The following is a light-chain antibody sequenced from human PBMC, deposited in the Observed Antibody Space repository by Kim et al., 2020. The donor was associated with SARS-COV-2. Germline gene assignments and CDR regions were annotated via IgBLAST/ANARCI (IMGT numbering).Light chain of an antibody. Sequence: VTISCSXGSSXXGMXTVXWXDDXXXTAPKLLXYXNXERPSGVPDRXSGXKSGTSASLDISGLQSEDXADYYCAAWDDSLNGYVXGTGTKVTVL. CDR1: SSXXGMXT. J-gene: IGLJ1*01. CDR3: AAWDDSLNGYV. V-gene: IGLV1-44*01. CDR2: XNX.